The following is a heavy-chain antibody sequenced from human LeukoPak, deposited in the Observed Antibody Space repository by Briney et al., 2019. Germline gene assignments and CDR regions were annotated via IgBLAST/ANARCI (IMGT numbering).Heavy chain of an antibody. Sequence: GGSLRLSCEASGLTFSAYVMSWVRQAPGKGLEWVSSIVSDNKPHYSESVKGRFAISRDNSKNMLFLQLNSMRAEDTALYYYARVLHYYVAMDVWGQGTTVTVSS. V-gene: IGHV3-23*05. CDR3: ARVLHYYVAMDV. D-gene: IGHD3-10*02. J-gene: IGHJ6*02. CDR2: IVSDNKP. CDR1: GLTFSAYV.